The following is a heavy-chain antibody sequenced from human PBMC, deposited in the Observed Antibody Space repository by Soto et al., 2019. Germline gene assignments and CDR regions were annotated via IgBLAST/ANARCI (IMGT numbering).Heavy chain of an antibody. V-gene: IGHV1-69*02. Sequence: SVKVSCKASGGTFSSYTISWVRQAPGQGLEWMGRIIPILGIANYAQKFQGRVTITADKSTSTAYMELSSLRSEDTAVYYCAAQMPYLHGPLDDAFDIWGQGTMVTVS. J-gene: IGHJ3*02. CDR2: IIPILGIA. D-gene: IGHD1-1*01. CDR3: AAQMPYLHGPLDDAFDI. CDR1: GGTFSSYT.